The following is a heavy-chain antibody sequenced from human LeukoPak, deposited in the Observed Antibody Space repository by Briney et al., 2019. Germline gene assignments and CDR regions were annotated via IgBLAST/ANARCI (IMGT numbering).Heavy chain of an antibody. CDR2: IRNKANGGTA. J-gene: IGHJ4*02. CDR3: SRAYSTGWLGINDY. D-gene: IGHD6-19*01. Sequence: PGRSLRLSCTASGFTFSDYAMTWVRQAPGKGLEWGGFIRNKANGGTADYAASVKGRFTISRDDSKTIAYLQMNSLKTEDTAVYFCSRAYSTGWLGINDYWGQGTLVTVSS. V-gene: IGHV3-49*04. CDR1: GFTFSDYA.